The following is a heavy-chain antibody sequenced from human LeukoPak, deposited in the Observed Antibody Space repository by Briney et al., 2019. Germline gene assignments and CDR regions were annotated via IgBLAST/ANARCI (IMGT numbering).Heavy chain of an antibody. CDR3: ASPKLGYSYGFFDY. CDR1: GFTFSSYS. J-gene: IGHJ4*02. Sequence: GGSLRLSCAASGFTFSSYSMNWVRQAPGTGLEWVSSISSSSSYIYYADSVKGRFTISRDNAKNSLYLQMNSLRAEDTAVYYCASPKLGYSYGFFDYWGQGTLVTVSS. D-gene: IGHD5-18*01. V-gene: IGHV3-21*01. CDR2: ISSSSSYI.